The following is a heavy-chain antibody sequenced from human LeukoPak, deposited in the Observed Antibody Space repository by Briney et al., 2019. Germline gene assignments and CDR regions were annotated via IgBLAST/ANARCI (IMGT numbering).Heavy chain of an antibody. D-gene: IGHD1-1*01. CDR1: GGSFSGYY. V-gene: IGHV4-34*01. CDR3: ARGLKGYKIGTSTRFDY. Sequence: SETPSLTCAVYGGSFSGYYWSWIRQPPGKGLEWIGEINHSGSTNYNPSLKSRVTISVDTSKNQFSLKLSSVTAADTAVYYCARGLKGYKIGTSTRFDYWGQGTLVTVSS. J-gene: IGHJ4*02. CDR2: INHSGST.